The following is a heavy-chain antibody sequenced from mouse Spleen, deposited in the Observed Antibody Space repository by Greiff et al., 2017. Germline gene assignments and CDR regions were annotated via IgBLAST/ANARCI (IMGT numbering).Heavy chain of an antibody. D-gene: IGHD1-1*01. CDR3: ARRGITTVVGYFDY. Sequence: EVQRVESGGGLVKLGGSLKLSCAASGFTFSSYAMSWVRQTPEKRLEWVATISSGGGNTYYPDSVKGRFTISRDNAKNTLYLQMSSLKSEDTAMYYCARRGITTVVGYFDYWGQGTTLTVSS. J-gene: IGHJ2*01. CDR1: GFTFSSYA. V-gene: IGHV5-9-3*01. CDR2: ISSGGGNT.